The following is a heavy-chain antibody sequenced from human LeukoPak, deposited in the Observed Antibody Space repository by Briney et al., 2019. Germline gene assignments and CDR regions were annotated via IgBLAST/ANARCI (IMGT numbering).Heavy chain of an antibody. CDR2: IYYSGST. V-gene: IGHV4-59*01. CDR1: GGSISSYY. CDR3: ARGNSSSWYWQYHFDY. Sequence: SETLSLTCTVSGGSISSYYWSWIRQPPGKGLEWIGYIYYSGSTNYNPSLKSRVTISVDTSKNQFSLKLSSVTAADTAVYYCARGNSSSWYWQYHFDYWGQGTLVTVSS. D-gene: IGHD6-13*01. J-gene: IGHJ4*02.